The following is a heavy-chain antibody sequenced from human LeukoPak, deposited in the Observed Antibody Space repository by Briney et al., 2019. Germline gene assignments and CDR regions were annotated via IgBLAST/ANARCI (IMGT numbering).Heavy chain of an antibody. CDR1: GGSISSSTYY. D-gene: IGHD6-19*01. V-gene: IGHV4-39*01. CDR3: ARNPGYSSGWFDY. J-gene: IGHJ4*02. Sequence: SETLSLTCTVSGGSISSSTYYWAWIRQPPGKGLEWIATIHHSGSTYYKPSLRSGVTISVDTSRNQFSLKLSSVTAADTAVYYCARNPGYSSGWFDYWGQGTLVTVSS. CDR2: IHHSGST.